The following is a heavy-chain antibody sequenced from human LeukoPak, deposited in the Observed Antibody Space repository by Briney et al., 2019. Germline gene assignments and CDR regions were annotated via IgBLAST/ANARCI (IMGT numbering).Heavy chain of an antibody. V-gene: IGHV4-39*07. J-gene: IGHJ6*02. CDR1: GGSISSSSYY. CDR3: ARGRYGMDV. CDR2: INHSGST. Sequence: SETLSLTCTVSGGSISSSSYYWGWIRQPPGKGLEWIGEINHSGSTNYNPSLKSRVTISVDTSKNQFSLKLSSVTAADTAVYYCARGRYGMDVWGQGTTVTVSS.